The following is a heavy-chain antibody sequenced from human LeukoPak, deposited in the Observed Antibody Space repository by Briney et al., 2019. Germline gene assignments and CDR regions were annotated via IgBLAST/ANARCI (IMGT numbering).Heavy chain of an antibody. D-gene: IGHD6-19*01. CDR2: IIPIFGTA. Sequence: SVKVSCKASGYTFTSYYMHWVRQAPGQGLEWMGGIIPIFGTANYAQKFQGRVTITADESTSTAYMELSSLRSEDTAVYYCARDQAVAGTIYYYGMDVWGQGTTVTVSS. CDR3: ARDQAVAGTIYYYGMDV. CDR1: GYTFTSYY. V-gene: IGHV1-69*13. J-gene: IGHJ6*02.